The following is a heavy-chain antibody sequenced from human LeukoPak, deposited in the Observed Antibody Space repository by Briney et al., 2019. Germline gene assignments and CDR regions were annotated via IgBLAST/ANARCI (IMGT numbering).Heavy chain of an antibody. J-gene: IGHJ4*02. D-gene: IGHD2-2*02. CDR2: IRQDGSEN. V-gene: IGHV3-7*03. Sequence: GGSLRLSCAASGFTFSSYWMSWVRQAPGKGLEWVANIRQDGSENYYVDSVKGRFTFSRDNAKNSLYLRMNSLRAEDTAVYYCARIDCSSASCYTWSFDYWGQGTLVTVSS. CDR3: ARIDCSSASCYTWSFDY. CDR1: GFTFSSYW.